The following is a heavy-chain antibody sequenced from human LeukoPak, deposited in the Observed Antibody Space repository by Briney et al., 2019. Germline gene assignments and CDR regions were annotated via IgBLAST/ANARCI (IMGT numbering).Heavy chain of an antibody. CDR1: GFTFSSYS. CDR2: ISSSSSYI. D-gene: IGHD3-16*02. CDR3: VKDRIPDGRYGVDH. Sequence: GGALRISCAASGFTFSSYSKNWVRQAPGKGLGGVSSISSSSSYIYYADSVKGRFTISRDNAKNSLYLQMNSLRAEDTAVYYCVKDRIPDGRYGVDHWGQGTLVTVS. V-gene: IGHV3-21*04. J-gene: IGHJ4*02.